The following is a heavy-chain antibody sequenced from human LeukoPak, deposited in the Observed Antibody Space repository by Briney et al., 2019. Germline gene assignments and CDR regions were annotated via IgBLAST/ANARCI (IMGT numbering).Heavy chain of an antibody. V-gene: IGHV1-2*02. CDR1: GYTFTGYY. D-gene: IGHD4-17*01. J-gene: IGHJ5*02. CDR3: ASYYGLYVRNWLDT. Sequence: ASVKVSCKASGYTFTGYYMHWVRQAPGQGLEWMGWINPNSGGTSYAQRFQDRVTMTRDTSISTAYMELSRLTSDDTAVYYCASYYGLYVRNWLDTWGQGTLVTVSA. CDR2: INPNSGGT.